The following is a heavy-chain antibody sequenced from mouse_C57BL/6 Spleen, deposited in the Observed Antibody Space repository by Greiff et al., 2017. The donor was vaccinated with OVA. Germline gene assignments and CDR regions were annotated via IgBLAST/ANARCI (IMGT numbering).Heavy chain of an antibody. J-gene: IGHJ2*01. Sequence: QVQLQQSGAELVKPGASVKISCKASGYAFSSYWMNWVKQRPGKGLEWIGKIYPGDGDHNYNGKFKGKATLTADKSSSTAYMPLSSLTSEDSAVYYCARSSYYSNPYYFYYWGQGTTLTVSS. V-gene: IGHV1-80*01. CDR1: GYAFSSYW. CDR3: ARSSYYSNPYYFYY. D-gene: IGHD2-5*01. CDR2: IYPGDGDH.